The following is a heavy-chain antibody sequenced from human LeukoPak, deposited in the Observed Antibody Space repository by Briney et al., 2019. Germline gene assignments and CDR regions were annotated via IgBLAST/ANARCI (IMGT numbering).Heavy chain of an antibody. CDR2: IYYSGST. CDR3: ARDVRRGLLDY. J-gene: IGHJ4*02. CDR1: GGSISSGDYY. V-gene: IGHV4-30-4*02. D-gene: IGHD3-16*01. Sequence: KTSETLSLTCTVSGGSISSGDYYWSWIRQPPGKGLEWIGYIYYSGSTYYNPSLKSRVTISVDTSKNQFSLKLSSVTAADTAVYYCARDVRRGLLDYWGQGTLVTVSS.